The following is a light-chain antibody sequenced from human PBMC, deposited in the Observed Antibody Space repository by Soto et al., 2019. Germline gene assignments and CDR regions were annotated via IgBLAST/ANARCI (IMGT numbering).Light chain of an antibody. CDR1: SSDFGVSNY. CDR3: SSWDDSLNGDYV. V-gene: IGLV2-14*03. CDR2: DVN. J-gene: IGLJ1*01. Sequence: QSALTQPASVSGSPGQSITVSCSGISSDFGVSNYVSWYQQHPGKAPRLIIFDVNNRPSGVSPRFSGSKSGTSASLAISGLQSEDEADYYCSSWDDSLNGDYVFGTGTKATVL.